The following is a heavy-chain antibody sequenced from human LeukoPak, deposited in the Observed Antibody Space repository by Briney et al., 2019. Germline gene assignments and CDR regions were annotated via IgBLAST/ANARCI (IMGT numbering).Heavy chain of an antibody. V-gene: IGHV1-69*05. CDR2: IIPIFGTA. Sequence: GASVKVSCKASGYTFTSYDINWVRQAPGQGLEWMGRIIPIFGTANYAQKFQGRVTITTDESTSTAYMELSSLRSEDTAVYYCASLGIAAAENWGQGTLVTVSS. D-gene: IGHD6-13*01. CDR3: ASLGIAAAEN. CDR1: GYTFTSYD. J-gene: IGHJ4*02.